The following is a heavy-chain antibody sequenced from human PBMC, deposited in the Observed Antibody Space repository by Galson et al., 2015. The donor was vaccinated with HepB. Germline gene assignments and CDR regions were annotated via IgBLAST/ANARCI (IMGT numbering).Heavy chain of an antibody. CDR3: ARVGSGGWSEGASYYYYMDV. V-gene: IGHV3-74*01. J-gene: IGHJ6*03. Sequence: SLRLSCAASGFTFKSYWMRWVRQAPGKGLVWVSRIDSDGRSSTYADSVKGRCTVSRDNAKNMLYLQMNSLRAEDTAVYYCARVGSGGWSEGASYYYYMDVWGKGTTVTVSS. D-gene: IGHD6-19*01. CDR2: IDSDGRSS. CDR1: GFTFKSYW.